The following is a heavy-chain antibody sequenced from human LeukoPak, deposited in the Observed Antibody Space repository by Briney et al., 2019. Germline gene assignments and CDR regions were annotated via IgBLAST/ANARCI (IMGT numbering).Heavy chain of an antibody. D-gene: IGHD4-17*01. CDR1: GFTFSSYD. J-gene: IGHJ6*02. V-gene: IGHV3-13*01. Sequence: GGSLRLSCAASGFTFSSYDMLWVRQATGKGLEWVLAIGTAGDTYYADSVKGRFTISRDNSKNSLYLQMNSLRAEDTALYYCAKDNGAKDGDYDDYYYGMDVWGQGTTVTVSS. CDR2: IGTAGDT. CDR3: AKDNGAKDGDYDDYYYGMDV.